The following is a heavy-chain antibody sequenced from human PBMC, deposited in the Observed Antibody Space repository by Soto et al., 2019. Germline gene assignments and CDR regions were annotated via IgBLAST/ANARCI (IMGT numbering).Heavy chain of an antibody. CDR1: GFTFSDHY. CDR3: TSRYTGAYDY. D-gene: IGHD5-18*01. Sequence: EVQLVESGGGLVQPGGSLRLSCAASGFTFSDHYMDWVRQAPGQGLEWVGRSRNKANSYPTEYAASVKGRFTISRDDSQNSVYLQMNSLKTEDTAVYYCTSRYTGAYDYWGQGTLVTVSS. V-gene: IGHV3-72*01. J-gene: IGHJ4*02. CDR2: SRNKANSYPT.